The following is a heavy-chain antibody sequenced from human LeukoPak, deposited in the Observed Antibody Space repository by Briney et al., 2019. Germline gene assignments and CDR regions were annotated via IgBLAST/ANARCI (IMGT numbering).Heavy chain of an antibody. J-gene: IGHJ4*02. V-gene: IGHV4-34*01. D-gene: IGHD4-17*01. Sequence: SETLSLTXAVYGGSFSGYYWSWIRQPPGKGLEWIGEINHSGSTNYNPSLKSRVTISVDTSKNQFSLKLSSVTAADTAVYYCARGRGENDYGDFGFDYWGQGTLVTVSS. CDR3: ARGRGENDYGDFGFDY. CDR2: INHSGST. CDR1: GGSFSGYY.